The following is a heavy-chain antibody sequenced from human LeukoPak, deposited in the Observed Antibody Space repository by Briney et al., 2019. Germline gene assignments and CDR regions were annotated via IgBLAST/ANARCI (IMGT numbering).Heavy chain of an antibody. Sequence: SGTLSLTCAVSGGSISNENWWSWVRQPPGKGLEWIGEIHHRGGTNYNPSLRSRVTISIDTSKNQFSLKLTSVTAADTAVYYCATPNDAFHIWGQGTMVTVSS. CDR2: IHHRGGT. J-gene: IGHJ3*02. CDR3: ATPNDAFHI. CDR1: GGSISNENW. V-gene: IGHV4-4*02.